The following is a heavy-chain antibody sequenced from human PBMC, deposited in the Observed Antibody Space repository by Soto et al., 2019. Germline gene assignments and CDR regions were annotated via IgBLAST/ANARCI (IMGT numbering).Heavy chain of an antibody. Sequence: PGGSLRLSCTASGFTFADYAMSWFRQAPGKGLEWVGFIRGITYGGATEYAASVKGRFTISRDDSKSVAYLQMNSLQAEDTAINYCARGALDGYYYSWGQGTLVTVSS. CDR3: ARGALDGYYYS. D-gene: IGHD3-22*01. V-gene: IGHV3-49*03. CDR1: GFTFADYA. CDR2: IRGITYGGAT. J-gene: IGHJ5*02.